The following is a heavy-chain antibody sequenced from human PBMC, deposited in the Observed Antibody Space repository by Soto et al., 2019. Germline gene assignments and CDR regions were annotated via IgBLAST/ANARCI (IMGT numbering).Heavy chain of an antibody. CDR1: DGSISSYY. CDR3: ARGGYYDSSGYVY. Sequence: SLTLSLTCTVSDGSISSYYWSWIRQPPGKGLEWIGYIYYSGSTNYNPSLKSRVTISVDTSKNQFSLKLSSVTAADTAVYYCARGGYYDSSGYVYWGQGTLVTVSS. D-gene: IGHD3-22*01. J-gene: IGHJ4*02. CDR2: IYYSGST. V-gene: IGHV4-59*01.